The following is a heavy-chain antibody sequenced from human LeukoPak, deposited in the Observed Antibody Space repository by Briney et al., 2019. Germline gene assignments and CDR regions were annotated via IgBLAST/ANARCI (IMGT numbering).Heavy chain of an antibody. CDR1: GYSISSGYY. J-gene: IGHJ4*02. V-gene: IGHV4-38-2*02. CDR2: IHHSGST. CDR3: ARGDSSGWYTLG. D-gene: IGHD6-19*01. Sequence: SETLSLTCTVSGYSISSGYYWGWIRQPPGKGLEWIGSIHHSGSTYYNPSLKSRVTISVDTSKNQFSLKLSSVTAADTAVYYCARGDSSGWYTLGWGQGTLVTVSS.